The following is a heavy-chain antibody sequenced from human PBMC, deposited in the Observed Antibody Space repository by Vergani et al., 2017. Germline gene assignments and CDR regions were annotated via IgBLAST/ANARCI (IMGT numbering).Heavy chain of an antibody. CDR2: IYSGGST. CDR1: GFTVSSNY. D-gene: IGHD2-2*02. J-gene: IGHJ6*03. V-gene: IGHV3-53*01. Sequence: EVQLVESGGGLIQPGGSLRLSCAASGFTVSSNYMSWVRQAPGKGLEWVSVIYSGGSTYYADSVKGRFTISRDNSKNTVYLQMNSLRAEDTAMYYCAREGVPAGIRGYYYYMDVWGKGTTVTVSS. CDR3: AREGVPAGIRGYYYYMDV.